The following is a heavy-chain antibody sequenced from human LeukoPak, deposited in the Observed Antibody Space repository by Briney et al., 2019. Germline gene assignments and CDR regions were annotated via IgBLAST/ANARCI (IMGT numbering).Heavy chain of an antibody. V-gene: IGHV3-23*01. CDR1: GFTFSSYA. Sequence: GGSLRLSCAASGFTFSSYAMSWVRQAPGKGLEWVSDISGSGGSTYYGDSVKGRFTISRDNSKNTLYLQMNSLRPEDTAVYYCAKPPTRYYDILTGCWYFDPRGRGTLVTVSS. J-gene: IGHJ2*01. CDR3: AKPPTRYYDILTGCWYFDP. D-gene: IGHD3-9*01. CDR2: ISGSGGST.